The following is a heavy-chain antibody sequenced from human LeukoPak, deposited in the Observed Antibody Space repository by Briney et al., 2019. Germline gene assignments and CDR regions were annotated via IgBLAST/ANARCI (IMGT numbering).Heavy chain of an antibody. J-gene: IGHJ5*02. CDR3: TRDSGILWFGEYHSEFDP. D-gene: IGHD3-10*01. CDR1: GFTFSSYA. V-gene: IGHV3-49*04. Sequence: GGSLRLSRAASGFTFSSYAMSWVRQAPGKGLEWVGFIRSKAYGGTTEYVASVKGRFTISRDDSKSIAYLQMNSLKTEDTAVYYCTRDSGILWFGEYHSEFDPWGQGTLVTVSS. CDR2: IRSKAYGGTT.